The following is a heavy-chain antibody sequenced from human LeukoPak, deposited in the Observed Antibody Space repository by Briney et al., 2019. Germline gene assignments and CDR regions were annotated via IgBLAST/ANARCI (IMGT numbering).Heavy chain of an antibody. J-gene: IGHJ4*02. V-gene: IGHV3-53*01. CDR2: IYSGGST. Sequence: GGSLRLSCAASGFTVSSNYMSWVRQAPGKGLEWVSVIYSGGSTYYADSVKGRFTISRDNSKNTLYLQMNSLRAEDTAVYYCARGAYSSSWYGGDYWGQGTLVTVSS. CDR3: ARGAYSSSWYGGDY. D-gene: IGHD6-13*01. CDR1: GFTVSSNY.